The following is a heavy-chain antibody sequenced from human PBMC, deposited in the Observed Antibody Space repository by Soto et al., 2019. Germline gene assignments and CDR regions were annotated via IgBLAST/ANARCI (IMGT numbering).Heavy chain of an antibody. V-gene: IGHV3-33*01. CDR1: GFSFSNYA. CDR2: IWYDGSNK. J-gene: IGHJ4*02. Sequence: QPGGSLRLSCAASGFSFSNYAMHWVRQAPGKGLEWVAVIWYDGSNKYYADSVKGRFTISKDNSQTTVYLQMNSLRPEDTAVYYCTRDPYGGSRYYFDSWGQGTLVTVSS. D-gene: IGHD1-26*01. CDR3: TRDPYGGSRYYFDS.